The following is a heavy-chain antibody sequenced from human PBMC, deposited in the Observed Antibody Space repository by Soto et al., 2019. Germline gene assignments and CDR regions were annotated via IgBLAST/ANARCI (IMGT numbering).Heavy chain of an antibody. J-gene: IGHJ6*02. D-gene: IGHD2-15*01. V-gene: IGHV3-21*01. CDR2: IRGFSPYT. CDR1: GFTFRTYT. CDR3: ARDRGYDAHDYYYNAMDV. Sequence: GGSLRLSCISSGFTFRTYTMNWVRQAPGKGLEWVSGIRGFSPYTFYAESVKGRFTISRDNAKNSLYLQMNSLRAEDTAVYYCARDRGYDAHDYYYNAMDVWGQGTTVTV.